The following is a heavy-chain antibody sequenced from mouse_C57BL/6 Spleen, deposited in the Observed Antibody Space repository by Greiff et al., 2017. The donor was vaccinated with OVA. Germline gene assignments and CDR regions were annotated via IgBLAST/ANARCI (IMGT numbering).Heavy chain of an antibody. V-gene: IGHV1-52*01. D-gene: IGHD4-1*01. CDR3: ARDLGRLNY. J-gene: IGHJ2*01. CDR2: IDPSDSET. Sequence: QVQLQQPGAELVRPGSSVKLSCKASGYTFTSYWMHWVKQRPIQGLEWIGNIDPSDSETNYNQKFKDKATLTVDKSSSTAYMQLSSLTSEDSAVYYCARDLGRLNYWGQGTTLTVSS. CDR1: GYTFTSYW.